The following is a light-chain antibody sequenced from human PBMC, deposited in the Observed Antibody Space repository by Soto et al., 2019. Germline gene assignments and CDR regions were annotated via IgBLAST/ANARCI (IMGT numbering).Light chain of an antibody. CDR1: QSVSSSY. CDR3: QQYGSSPLVT. J-gene: IGKJ5*01. CDR2: GAS. V-gene: IGKV3-20*01. Sequence: EIVLTQSPGTLSLSPGERATLSCRASQSVSSSYLAWYQQKPGQAPRLLIYGASSRATGIPDRFSGSGSGKDFTLTISRLEPEDFEVYYCQQYGSSPLVTFGQGTRLEIK.